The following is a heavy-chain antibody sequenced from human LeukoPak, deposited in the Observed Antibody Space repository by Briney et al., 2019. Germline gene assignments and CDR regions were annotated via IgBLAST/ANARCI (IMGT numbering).Heavy chain of an antibody. CDR3: ARDNRDDYYDSSGFFGAFDI. CDR2: IYYSGST. D-gene: IGHD3-22*01. J-gene: IGHJ3*02. CDR1: GGSISSGGYY. V-gene: IGHV4-31*03. Sequence: SQTLSLTCTVSGGSISSGGYYWNWIRQHPGQGLEWIGYIYYSGSTYYNPSLRSRLTISVDTSKNQFSLKLRSVTAADTAVYYCARDNRDDYYDSSGFFGAFDIWGQGTMVTVSS.